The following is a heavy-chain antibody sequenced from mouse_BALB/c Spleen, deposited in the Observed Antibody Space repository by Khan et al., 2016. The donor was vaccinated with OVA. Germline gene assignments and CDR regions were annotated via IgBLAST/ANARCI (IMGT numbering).Heavy chain of an antibody. D-gene: IGHD2-3*01. CDR1: GFSLTSYG. CDR3: ARWFDGYSSLYAMDY. CDR2: IWSDGST. Sequence: VELVESGPGLVAPSQSLSITCTVSGFSLTSYGVHWVRQPPGKGLEWLVVIWSDGSTNYNSVLKSRLSISKDNSKSQVFLKMNSLQTDDTAIYYCARWFDGYSSLYAMDYWGQGTSVTVSP. J-gene: IGHJ4*01. V-gene: IGHV2-6*02.